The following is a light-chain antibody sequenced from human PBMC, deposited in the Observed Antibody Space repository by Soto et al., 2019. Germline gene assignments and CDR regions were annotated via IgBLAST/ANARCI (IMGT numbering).Light chain of an antibody. J-gene: IGLJ2*01. CDR1: RSDIGAFNF. CDR2: DVS. CDR3: CSYAASYTLL. V-gene: IGLV2-11*01. Sequence: QSALTQPRSVSGSPGQSVTISCTGSRSDIGAFNFVSWYQQHPGKVPKLMIYDVSKRPSGVPDRFSGSKSGYTASLTISGLQADDEADYYCCSYAASYTLLFGGGTKLTVL.